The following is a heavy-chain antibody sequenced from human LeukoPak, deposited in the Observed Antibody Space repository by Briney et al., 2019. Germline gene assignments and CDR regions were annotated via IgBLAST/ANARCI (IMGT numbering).Heavy chain of an antibody. CDR3: ARAYYDSSGYRYYYYMDV. D-gene: IGHD3-22*01. CDR1: GYTFTGYY. V-gene: IGHV1-2*06. J-gene: IGHJ6*03. CDR2: INPNSGGT. Sequence: VASVKVSCKASGYTFTGYYMHWVRQAAPGQGLEWMGRINPNSGGTNYAQKFQGRVTMTRDTSISTAYMELSRLRSDDTAVYFCARAYYDSSGYRYYYYMDVWGKGTTVTVSS.